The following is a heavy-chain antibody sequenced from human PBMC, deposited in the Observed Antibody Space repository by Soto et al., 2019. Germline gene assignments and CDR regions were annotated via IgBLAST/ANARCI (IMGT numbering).Heavy chain of an antibody. CDR1: GGSVSSGSYY. Sequence: SENLSLTCTVSGGSVSSGSYYWSWIRQPPGKGLEWIGYIYYSGTTTYNPALKSRVTMSVDTSKNQFSLKLSSVTAADTAVFYCARERTGDPTFFDYWGQGTLVTVSS. J-gene: IGHJ4*02. V-gene: IGHV4-61*01. CDR3: ARERTGDPTFFDY. D-gene: IGHD1-1*01. CDR2: IYYSGTT.